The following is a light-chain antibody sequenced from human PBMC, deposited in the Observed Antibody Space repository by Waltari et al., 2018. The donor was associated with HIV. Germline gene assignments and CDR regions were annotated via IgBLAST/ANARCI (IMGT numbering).Light chain of an antibody. CDR1: SSNIGRNP. V-gene: IGLV1-44*01. J-gene: IGLJ3*02. CDR3: ASWDDSLSGRFV. CDR2: GDT. Sequence: QSVLPQPPSASGTPGRRVTISCSGGSSNIGRNPVNWYQHLPGTAPKRLIFGDTRRASGVPDRFSASKSGTSASLAISGLQSGDEADYYCASWDDSLSGRFVFGGGTRLTVL.